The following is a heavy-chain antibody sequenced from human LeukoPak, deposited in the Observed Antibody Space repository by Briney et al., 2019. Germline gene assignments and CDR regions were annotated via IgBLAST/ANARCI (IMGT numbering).Heavy chain of an antibody. J-gene: IGHJ6*02. V-gene: IGHV3-23*01. CDR3: AKYPFLEWLLRPDYYYDGMDV. CDR2: ISGSCGST. D-gene: IGHD3-3*02. Sequence: GGSLRLSCAVSGFTFSSYAMIWVRQAPGKGLEWVSPISGSCGSTYYADSVKGRFTISRDNSKNTLYLQMNSLRAEDTAVYYCAKYPFLEWLLRPDYYYDGMDVWGQGTTVTVSS. CDR1: GFTFSSYA.